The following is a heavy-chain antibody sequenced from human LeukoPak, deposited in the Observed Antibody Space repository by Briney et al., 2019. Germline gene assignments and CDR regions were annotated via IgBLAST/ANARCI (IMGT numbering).Heavy chain of an antibody. CDR1: GYSFTSYW. V-gene: IGHV5-10-1*01. CDR2: IDPSDSYT. Sequence: GGSLKISFKGSGYSFTSYWIRWGRPMPGKGVGWMGRIDPSDSYTNYSPSFQGHVTISADKSISTAYLQWSSLKASDTAMYYCARSLDILTGYYDAWGQGTLVTVSS. J-gene: IGHJ5*02. D-gene: IGHD3-9*01. CDR3: ARSLDILTGYYDA.